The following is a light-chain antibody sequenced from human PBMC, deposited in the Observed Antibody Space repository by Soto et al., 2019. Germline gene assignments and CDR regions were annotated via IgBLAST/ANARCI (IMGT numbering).Light chain of an antibody. CDR3: QQYETSPRT. J-gene: IGKJ1*01. CDR2: GTS. Sequence: PGERCTLSCRASESVTDYLAWYQQKPGQAPRLLIYGTSSRATGIPDRFSGSGSGTDFTLTISRLEPEDFAVYYCQQYETSPRTFGQGTKVDTK. V-gene: IGKV3-20*01. CDR1: ESVTDY.